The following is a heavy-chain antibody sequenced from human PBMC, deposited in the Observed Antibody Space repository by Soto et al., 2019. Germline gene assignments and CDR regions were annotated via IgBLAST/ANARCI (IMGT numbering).Heavy chain of an antibody. Sequence: PGGSLRLSCAASGFTFSSYGMHWVRQAPGKGLEWVAVISYDGSNKYYADSVKGRFTISRDNSKNTLYLQMNSLRAEDTAVYYCAKGPRISGDYENAFDIWGQGTMVTVSS. V-gene: IGHV3-30*18. D-gene: IGHD4-17*01. CDR2: ISYDGSNK. J-gene: IGHJ3*02. CDR3: AKGPRISGDYENAFDI. CDR1: GFTFSSYG.